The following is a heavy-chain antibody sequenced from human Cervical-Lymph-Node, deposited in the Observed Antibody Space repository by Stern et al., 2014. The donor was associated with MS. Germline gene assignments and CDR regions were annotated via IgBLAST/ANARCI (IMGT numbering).Heavy chain of an antibody. J-gene: IGHJ4*02. CDR1: GYTFNRYD. Sequence: QVQLVQSGAEVMKPGASVKVSCKASGYTFNRYDISWVRQATGQGLEWVGWTNPNKGNTAYAQKFQGRVTVTSNTSLSTAYIELRGLKAEDTAVYYCATSQGAIWGQGTLITVSS. D-gene: IGHD3-16*01. CDR3: ATSQGAI. V-gene: IGHV1-8*01. CDR2: TNPNKGNT.